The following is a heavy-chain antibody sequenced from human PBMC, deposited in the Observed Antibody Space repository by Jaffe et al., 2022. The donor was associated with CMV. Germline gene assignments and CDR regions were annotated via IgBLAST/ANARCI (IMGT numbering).Heavy chain of an antibody. CDR1: GFTFSSYG. V-gene: IGHV3-33*08. CDR2: IWYDGSNK. Sequence: QVQLVESGGGVVQPGRSLRLSCAASGFTFSSYGMHWVRQAPGKGLEWVAVIWYDGSNKYYADSVKGRFTISRDNSKNTLYLQMNSLRAEDTAVYYCARAAGEPFYSNYDLDYYYYMDVWGKGTTVTVSS. J-gene: IGHJ6*03. CDR3: ARAAGEPFYSNYDLDYYYYMDV. D-gene: IGHD4-4*01.